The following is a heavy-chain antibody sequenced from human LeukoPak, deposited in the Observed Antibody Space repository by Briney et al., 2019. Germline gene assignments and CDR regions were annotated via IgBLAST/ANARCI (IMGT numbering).Heavy chain of an antibody. CDR3: AKGGLGYCSSTSCYRLAAFEI. CDR2: ISGSGGST. D-gene: IGHD2-2*01. Sequence: GGSLRLSCAASGFTFSSYAMSWVRQAPGKGLEWVSAISGSGGSTYYADSVKRRFTISRDNSKNTLYLQMNSLRAEDTAGYYCAKGGLGYCSSTSCYRLAAFEIWGQGTMVTVSS. CDR1: GFTFSSYA. J-gene: IGHJ3*02. V-gene: IGHV3-23*01.